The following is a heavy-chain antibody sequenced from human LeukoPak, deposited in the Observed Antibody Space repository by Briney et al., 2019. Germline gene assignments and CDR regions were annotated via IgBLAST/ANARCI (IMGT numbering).Heavy chain of an antibody. CDR2: INPNSGGT. CDR3: AREATVTTAWGY. Sequence: ASVKVSCKASGYTFTDYYIHWVRQAPGQGLEWMGWINPNSGGTNYAQKFQGRVTMTSDTSISTAYMELSRLRSDDTAVYYCAREATVTTAWGYWGQGTLVTVSS. J-gene: IGHJ4*02. D-gene: IGHD4-17*01. CDR1: GYTFTDYY. V-gene: IGHV1-2*02.